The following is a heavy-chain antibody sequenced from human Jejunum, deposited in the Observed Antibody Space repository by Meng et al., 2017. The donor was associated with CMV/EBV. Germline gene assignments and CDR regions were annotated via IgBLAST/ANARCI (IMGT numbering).Heavy chain of an antibody. V-gene: IGHV1-18*01. CDR2: ISAYNGNT. CDR3: ARVEVGITSGDY. CDR1: GYTFTNYG. J-gene: IGHJ4*02. Sequence: GQVVQSGGEGKEPGASLKVSCKASGYTFTNYGITWVRQAPGQGLEWMGWISAYNGNTNYAQTLQGRVTMTTDTSTSTAYMELRSLRSDDTAVYYCARVEVGITSGDYWGQGTLVTVSS. D-gene: IGHD1-26*01.